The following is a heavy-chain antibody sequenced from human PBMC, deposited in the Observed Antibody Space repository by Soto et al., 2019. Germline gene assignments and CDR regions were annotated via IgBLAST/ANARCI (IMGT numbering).Heavy chain of an antibody. V-gene: IGHV4-61*01. CDR3: ARDLSHYDILTGYSYWGFDP. D-gene: IGHD3-9*01. J-gene: IGHJ5*02. Sequence: KPSETLSLTCTVSGGSVSSGSYYWSWIRQPPGKGLERIGYIYYSGSTNYNPSLKSRVTISVDTSKNQFSLKLSSVTAADTAVYYWARDLSHYDILTGYSYWGFDPWGQGTLVTVSS. CDR2: IYYSGST. CDR1: GGSVSSGSYY.